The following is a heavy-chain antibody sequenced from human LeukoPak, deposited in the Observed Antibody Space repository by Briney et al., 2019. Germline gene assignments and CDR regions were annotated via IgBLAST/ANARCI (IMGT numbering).Heavy chain of an antibody. Sequence: GASVKVSCKASGYTFTSYYMHWVRQAPGQGLEWMGIINPSGGSTSYAQKFQGRVTMTRDMSTSTVYMELSSLRSEDTAVYYCARDLRRLHLKAGAFDIWGQGTMVTVSS. CDR3: ARDLRRLHLKAGAFDI. D-gene: IGHD6-13*01. J-gene: IGHJ3*02. CDR2: INPSGGST. CDR1: GYTFTSYY. V-gene: IGHV1-46*01.